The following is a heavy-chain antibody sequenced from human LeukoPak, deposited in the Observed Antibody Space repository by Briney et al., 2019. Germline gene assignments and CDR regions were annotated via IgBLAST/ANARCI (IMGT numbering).Heavy chain of an antibody. V-gene: IGHV3-23*01. D-gene: IGHD5-18*01. J-gene: IGHJ4*02. CDR1: GFTFSSYA. CDR2: ISGSSGST. CDR3: TRGRAYNYGYFDY. Sequence: GGSLRLSCAASGFTFSSYAMSWVRQAPGKGLEWVSAISGSSGSTYYADSVKGRFTISRDNSKNTLYLQMNSLRAEDTAVYYCTRGRAYNYGYFDYWGQGTLVTVSS.